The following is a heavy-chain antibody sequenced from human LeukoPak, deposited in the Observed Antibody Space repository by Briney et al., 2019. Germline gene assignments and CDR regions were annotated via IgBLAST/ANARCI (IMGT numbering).Heavy chain of an antibody. CDR3: ARDSAAAGTRAFDI. Sequence: SDTLSLTCTVSGGSISTYCWSWMRQPPGKGLEWMGYFDYSGSTNYNPSLKSRVTISVDTSKNQFSLKLSSVTAADTAVYYCARDSAAAGTRAFDIWGQGTMVTVSS. V-gene: IGHV4-59*01. D-gene: IGHD6-13*01. CDR2: FDYSGST. CDR1: GGSISTYC. J-gene: IGHJ3*02.